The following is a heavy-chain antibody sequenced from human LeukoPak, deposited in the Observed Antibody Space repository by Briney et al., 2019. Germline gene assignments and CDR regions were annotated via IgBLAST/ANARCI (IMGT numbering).Heavy chain of an antibody. CDR3: ATREYSDY. J-gene: IGHJ4*02. Sequence: WASVKVSCKASGYTFTGYYMHWVRQAPGQGLEWMGWINPNSGGTDYAQKFQGRVTMTRDTSVSTAYMELSRLKSDDTAVYYCATREYSDYWGQGTLVTVSS. CDR2: INPNSGGT. D-gene: IGHD1-26*01. V-gene: IGHV1-2*02. CDR1: GYTFTGYY.